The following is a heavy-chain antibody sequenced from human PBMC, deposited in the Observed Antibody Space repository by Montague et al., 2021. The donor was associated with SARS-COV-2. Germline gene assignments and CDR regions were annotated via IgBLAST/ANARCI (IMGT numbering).Heavy chain of an antibody. D-gene: IGHD3-10*01. Sequence: SLRLSCAASGFTMSSYWMRWVRQAPGKGLEWVAYIKQDGSEQYYLDSVRGLFTISKDNAKNSLYLQVNSLRVEDTAMYYCVRERAFYFASGTYSRNNWFDPWGQGTLVTVSS. CDR1: GFTMSSYW. V-gene: IGHV3-7*01. CDR3: VRERAFYFASGTYSRNNWFDP. J-gene: IGHJ5*02. CDR2: IKQDGSEQ.